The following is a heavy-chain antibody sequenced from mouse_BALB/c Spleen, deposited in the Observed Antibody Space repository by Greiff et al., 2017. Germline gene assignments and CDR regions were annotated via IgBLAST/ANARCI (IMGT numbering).Heavy chain of an antibody. V-gene: IGHV2-9*02. J-gene: IGHJ3*01. D-gene: IGHD2-3*01. CDR3: ARAGNGYYDWFAY. CDR2: IWAGGST. Sequence: VQGVESGPGLVAPSQSLSITCTVSGFSLTSYGVHWVRQPPGKGLEWLGVIWAGGSTNYNSALMSRLSISKDNSKSQVFLKMNSLQTDDTAMYYCARAGNGYYDWFAYWGQGTLVTVSA. CDR1: GFSLTSYG.